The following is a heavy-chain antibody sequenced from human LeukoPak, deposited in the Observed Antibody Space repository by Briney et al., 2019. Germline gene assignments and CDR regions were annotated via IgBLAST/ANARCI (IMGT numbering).Heavy chain of an antibody. D-gene: IGHD3-10*01. CDR1: GYTFTSYD. CDR2: MNPNSGNT. V-gene: IGHV1-8*01. Sequence: GASVKVSCKASGYTFTSYDINWVRQATGQGLEWMGWMNPNSGNTGYAQKLQGRVTMTTDTSTSTAYMELRSLRSDDTAVYYCARRHYYGSGSYAFDIWGQGTMVTVSS. J-gene: IGHJ3*02. CDR3: ARRHYYGSGSYAFDI.